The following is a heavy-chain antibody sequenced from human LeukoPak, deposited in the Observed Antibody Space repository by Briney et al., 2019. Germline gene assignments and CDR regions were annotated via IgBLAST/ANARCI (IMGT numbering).Heavy chain of an antibody. Sequence: SETLSLTCTVSGXXISTYYWTWIXQPPGXXXXXXGYIYSSGNTNYNPSLSSRVTISLDTSKNQFSLMLRSLTAADTAVYYCARRYTASPGERFDYWGQGILVTVSS. CDR2: IYSSGNT. J-gene: IGHJ4*02. CDR3: ARRYTASPGERFDY. D-gene: IGHD2-2*02. CDR1: GXXISTYY. V-gene: IGHV4-59*08.